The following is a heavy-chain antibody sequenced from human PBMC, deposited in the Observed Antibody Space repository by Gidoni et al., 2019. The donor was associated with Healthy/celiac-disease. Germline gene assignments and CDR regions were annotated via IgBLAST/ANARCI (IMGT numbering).Heavy chain of an antibody. D-gene: IGHD3-22*01. Sequence: SSYGMHWVRQAPGKGLEWVAVISYDGSNKYYADSVKGRFTISRDNSKNTLYLQMNSLRAEDTAVYYCAKPPPARYYYDSSGYNYWGQGTLVTVSS. CDR2: ISYDGSNK. CDR1: SSYG. J-gene: IGHJ4*02. V-gene: IGHV3-30*18. CDR3: AKPPPARYYYDSSGYNY.